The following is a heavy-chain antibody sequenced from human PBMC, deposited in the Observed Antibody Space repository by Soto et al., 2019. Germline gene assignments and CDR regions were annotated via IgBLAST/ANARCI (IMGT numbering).Heavy chain of an antibody. D-gene: IGHD3-10*01. CDR1: GFTFSSYG. Sequence: QVQLVESGGGVVQPGRSLRLSCAASGFTFSSYGMHWVRRAPGKGLEWVAVISYDGSNKYYADSVKGRFTISRDNSKNTLYLQMNSLRAEDTAVYYCAKDLAPMVRYGYYYGMDVWGQGTTVTVSS. CDR3: AKDLAPMVRYGYYYGMDV. J-gene: IGHJ6*02. CDR2: ISYDGSNK. V-gene: IGHV3-30*18.